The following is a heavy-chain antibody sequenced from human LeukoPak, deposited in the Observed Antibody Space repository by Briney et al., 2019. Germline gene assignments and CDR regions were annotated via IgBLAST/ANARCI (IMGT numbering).Heavy chain of an antibody. D-gene: IGHD3-22*01. CDR2: IRYDGNNK. J-gene: IGHJ5*02. CDR1: GFSFSSFG. Sequence: AGGSLRLSCEASGFSFSSFGLHWVRQAPGKGLEWVAFIRYDGNNKYFADSVKGRFTISRDNSKNTVYLQMNSLKPEDTAVYHCAKDTGDYYDTSGNYYAGWFDPWGQGTLVTASS. CDR3: AKDTGDYYDTSGNYYAGWFDP. V-gene: IGHV3-30*02.